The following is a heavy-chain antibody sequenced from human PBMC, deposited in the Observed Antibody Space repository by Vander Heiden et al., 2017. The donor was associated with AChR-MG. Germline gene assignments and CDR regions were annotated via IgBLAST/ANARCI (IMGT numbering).Heavy chain of an antibody. CDR3: ARDIWSARHFDSYSYHGMDV. J-gene: IGHJ6*02. Sequence: QVQLVQSGAEVQKPGSSVKVSCKPSGGTFSNYAISWVRQAPGQGLEWMGGIIPMFATANYAQKFQDRITITADKSTGTAYMEVSSLRLEDTALYYCARDIWSARHFDSYSYHGMDVWGRGTTVTVSS. V-gene: IGHV1-69*06. CDR2: IIPMFATA. CDR1: GGTFSNYA. D-gene: IGHD3-9*01.